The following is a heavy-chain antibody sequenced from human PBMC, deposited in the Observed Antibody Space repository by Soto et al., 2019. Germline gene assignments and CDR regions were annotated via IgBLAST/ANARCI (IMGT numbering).Heavy chain of an antibody. CDR2: TNAGNGNT. D-gene: IGHD3-22*01. V-gene: IGHV1-3*01. Sequence: ASVKVSCKASGYSFTKYSIHWVRQAPGQSLEWMGWTNAGNGNTKYSQKFQGRVIITRDTSASTAYMELSSLRSEDTSVYYCGRDSKWDDTSVGMDVWGQGTKVTVSS. CDR1: GYSFTKYS. J-gene: IGHJ6*02. CDR3: GRDSKWDDTSVGMDV.